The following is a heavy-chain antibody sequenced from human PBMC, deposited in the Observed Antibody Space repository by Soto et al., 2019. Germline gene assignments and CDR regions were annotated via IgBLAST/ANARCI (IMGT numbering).Heavy chain of an antibody. D-gene: IGHD3-10*01. J-gene: IGHJ6*02. CDR2: IIPIFGTA. Sequence: AASVKVSCKASGGTFSSYAISWVRQAPGQGLEWMGGIIPIFGTANYAQKFQGRVTITADESTSTAYMELSSLRSEDTAVYYCARASTMVRGVIYSHYYYGMDVWGQGTTVTVSS. V-gene: IGHV1-69*13. CDR3: ARASTMVRGVIYSHYYYGMDV. CDR1: GGTFSSYA.